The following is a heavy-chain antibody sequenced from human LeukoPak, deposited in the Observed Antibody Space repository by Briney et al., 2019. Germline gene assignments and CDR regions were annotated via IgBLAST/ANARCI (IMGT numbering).Heavy chain of an antibody. CDR1: GGSISSSSYY. CDR2: IYYSGST. CDR3: ATIYCSSTSPCPFDY. J-gene: IGHJ4*02. D-gene: IGHD2-2*01. Sequence: PSETLSLTCTVPGGSISSSSYYWGWIRQPPGKGLEWIGSIYYSGSTYYNPSLKSRVTISVDTSKNQFSLKLSSVTAADTAVYYCATIYCSSTSPCPFDYWGQGTLVTVSS. V-gene: IGHV4-39*07.